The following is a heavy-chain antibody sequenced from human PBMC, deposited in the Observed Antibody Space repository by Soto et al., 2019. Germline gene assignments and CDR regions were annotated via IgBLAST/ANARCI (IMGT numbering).Heavy chain of an antibody. J-gene: IGHJ6*03. D-gene: IGHD3-3*01. Sequence: GGSLRLSCAASGFTFSSYSMNWVRQAPGKGLEWVSSISSSSSYIYYADSVKGRLTDSRDNAKNPLYRQMNSLRAEDTAVYYCARVGGPEENYDFWSGYYAPTYYYMDVWGKGTTVTVSS. V-gene: IGHV3-21*01. CDR1: GFTFSSYS. CDR3: ARVGGPEENYDFWSGYYAPTYYYMDV. CDR2: ISSSSSYI.